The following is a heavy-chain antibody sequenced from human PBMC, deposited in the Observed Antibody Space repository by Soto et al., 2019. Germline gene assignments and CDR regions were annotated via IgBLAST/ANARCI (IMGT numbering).Heavy chain of an antibody. CDR2: VYYSGST. V-gene: IGHV4-39*01. D-gene: IGHD3-9*01. CDR1: GVSVSSSSYY. J-gene: IGHJ4*02. CDR3: GRLEGLATISYYFDY. Sequence: SEALSLTCTVSGVSVSSSSYYWGWVRQPPGKGLEWIGSVYYSGSTYYNPSLESRVTISVDKSKNQFSLKLMSLSAADTAVYYCGRLEGLATISYYFDYWGQGALVTVSS.